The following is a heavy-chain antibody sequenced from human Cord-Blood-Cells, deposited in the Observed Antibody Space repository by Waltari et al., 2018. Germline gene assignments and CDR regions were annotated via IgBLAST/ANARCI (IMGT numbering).Heavy chain of an antibody. CDR2: IIPIFGTA. V-gene: IGHV1-69*01. D-gene: IGHD5-18*01. CDR3: ARVSLAGIQLWFDY. J-gene: IGHJ4*02. CDR1: GGTSSSYA. Sequence: QVQLVQSGAEVKKPGSSVKVSCKASGGTSSSYAISWMRQSPGQGLEWLGGIIPIFGTANYAQKFQGRVTITADESTSTAYMELSSLRSEDTAVYYCARVSLAGIQLWFDYWGQGTLVTVSS.